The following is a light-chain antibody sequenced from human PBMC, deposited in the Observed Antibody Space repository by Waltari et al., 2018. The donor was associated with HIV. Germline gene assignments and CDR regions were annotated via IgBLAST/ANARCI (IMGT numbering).Light chain of an antibody. V-gene: IGKV3-15*01. CDR2: GAS. CDR3: QQYNSWPPLT. J-gene: IGKJ4*01. Sequence: EIVMTQSPATLSVSPGERATLSCTAGQLVNSNLAWYQQKPGQAPRLLIYGASTRATGIPARFSGSGSGTEFTLTISSLQPEDFAVYYCQQYNSWPPLTFGGGTKVEIK. CDR1: QLVNSN.